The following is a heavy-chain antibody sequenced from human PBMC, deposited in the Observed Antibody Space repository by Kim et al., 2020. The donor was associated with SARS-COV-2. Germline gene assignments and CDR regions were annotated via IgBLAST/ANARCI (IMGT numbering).Heavy chain of an antibody. Sequence: ASVKVSCKASGYTFTSYGISWVRQAPGQGLEWMGWISAYNGNTNYAQKLQGRVTMTTDTSTSTAYMELRSLRSDDTAVYYCARANSHPNYYYMDVWGKGTTVTVSS. V-gene: IGHV1-18*01. D-gene: IGHD1-7*01. CDR2: ISAYNGNT. CDR3: ARANSHPNYYYMDV. J-gene: IGHJ6*03. CDR1: GYTFTSYG.